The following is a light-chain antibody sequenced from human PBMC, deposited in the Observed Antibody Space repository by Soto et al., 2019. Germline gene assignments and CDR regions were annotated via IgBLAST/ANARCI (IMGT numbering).Light chain of an antibody. CDR1: QTVTSSY. CDR2: GTS. CDR3: QQTYVTPPWA. V-gene: IGKV3-20*01. Sequence: ETVLTQSPRSLSVSPGEGATLSCRASQTVTSSYLAWYQQTPGQAPRLLIYGTSSRATGIPDRFSGSGSGTDFTLSISNLQPEDFATYFCQQTYVTPPWAFGQGTKVDIK. J-gene: IGKJ1*01.